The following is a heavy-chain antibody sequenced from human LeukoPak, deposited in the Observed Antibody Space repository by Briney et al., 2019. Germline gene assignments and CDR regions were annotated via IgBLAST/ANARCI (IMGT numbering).Heavy chain of an antibody. D-gene: IGHD4-17*01. Sequence: GGSLRLSCAASGFTFSSYSMNWVRQAPGKGLEWVSYISSSSSTIYYADSVKGRFTISRDNAKNSLYLQMNSLRAEDTAVYYCASGSTVTPYWYFDLWGRGTLVTVSS. V-gene: IGHV3-48*04. CDR1: GFTFSSYS. J-gene: IGHJ2*01. CDR2: ISSSSSTI. CDR3: ASGSTVTPYWYFDL.